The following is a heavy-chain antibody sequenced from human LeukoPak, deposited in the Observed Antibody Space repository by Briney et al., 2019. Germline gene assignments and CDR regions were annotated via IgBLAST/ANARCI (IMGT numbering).Heavy chain of an antibody. CDR3: VKGGRGADCIFDY. J-gene: IGHJ4*02. Sequence: GGSLRLSCEVSGFTFSSYVMSWVRQAPGKGPEWVAYIGGSDGITSYADSVKGRFTISRDNSKNTVYLEMNSLRAEDTAVYYCVKGGRGADCIFDYWGQGTLVTVPS. V-gene: IGHV3-23*01. CDR1: GFTFSSYV. D-gene: IGHD2-21*02. CDR2: IGGSDGIT.